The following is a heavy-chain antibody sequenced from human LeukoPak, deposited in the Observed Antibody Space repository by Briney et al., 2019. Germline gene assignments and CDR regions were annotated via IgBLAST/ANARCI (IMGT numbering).Heavy chain of an antibody. CDR1: GGTFSSYA. CDR2: IIPIFGTA. CDR3: AKGKAVAGTYYFDY. Sequence: ASVKVSCKASGGTFSSYAISWVRQAPGQGLEWMGGIIPIFGTANYAQKFQGRVTITADESTSTAYMELNSLRVEDTAVYYCAKGKAVAGTYYFDYWGQGTLVTVSS. J-gene: IGHJ4*02. V-gene: IGHV1-69*13. D-gene: IGHD6-19*01.